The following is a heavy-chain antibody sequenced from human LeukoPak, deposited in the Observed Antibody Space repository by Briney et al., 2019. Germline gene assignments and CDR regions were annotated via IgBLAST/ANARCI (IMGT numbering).Heavy chain of an antibody. J-gene: IGHJ4*02. Sequence: GGSLRLSCEASGFTFSTYWMAWVRQAPGKGLEWVANIKGDESARHQADSVKGRLTISRDNAKKSVYLQMSSLRGEDTAVYYCARDVGGSLDYWGQGTLVTVSS. D-gene: IGHD1-26*01. CDR1: GFTFSTYW. V-gene: IGHV3-7*01. CDR2: IKGDESAR. CDR3: ARDVGGSLDY.